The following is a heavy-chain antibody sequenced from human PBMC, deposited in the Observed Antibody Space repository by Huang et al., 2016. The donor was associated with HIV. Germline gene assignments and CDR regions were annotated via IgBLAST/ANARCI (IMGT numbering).Heavy chain of an antibody. CDR3: ARDPLDSRRHFDF. CDR2: LNVGKGDT. CDR1: GYTFSSHA. J-gene: IGHJ4*02. V-gene: IGHV1-3*01. D-gene: IGHD3-3*01. Sequence: QVQLVQSGAEVKKPGTSVKVSCTTYGYTFSSHALHWLRQDPGQRPGWMGWLNVGKGDTKYSQKVQGIVTITSDTSANIGYMELNSLLSEDTAVYYCARDPLDSRRHFDFWGQGSLVTVSS.